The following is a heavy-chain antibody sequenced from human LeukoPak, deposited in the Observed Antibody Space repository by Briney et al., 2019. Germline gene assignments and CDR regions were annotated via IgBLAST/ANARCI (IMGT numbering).Heavy chain of an antibody. D-gene: IGHD1-26*01. CDR1: GYTLTELS. J-gene: IGHJ6*02. V-gene: IGHV1-24*01. CDR3: ATTHRTLPDYYYYYGMDV. Sequence: ASVKVSCKVSGYTLTELSMHWVRQAPGKGLEWMGGFDPEDGETIYVQKFQGRVTMTEDTSTDTAYMELSSLRSEDTAVYYCATTHRTLPDYYYYYGMDVWGQGTTVTVSS. CDR2: FDPEDGET.